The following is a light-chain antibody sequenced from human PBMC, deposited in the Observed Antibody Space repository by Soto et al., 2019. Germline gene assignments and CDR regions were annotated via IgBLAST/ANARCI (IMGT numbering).Light chain of an antibody. CDR3: QQAYGFAFT. J-gene: IGKJ3*01. CDR2: AAS. Sequence: DIQMTQSPSSVSASLGDRVAINYRASQGISTWLAWYQQKPGRAPKLLIYAASRLQSGVPSRFSGSGSGTDFTLTISSLQPEDVATYFCQQAYGFAFTFGPGTKV. CDR1: QGISTW. V-gene: IGKV1-12*01.